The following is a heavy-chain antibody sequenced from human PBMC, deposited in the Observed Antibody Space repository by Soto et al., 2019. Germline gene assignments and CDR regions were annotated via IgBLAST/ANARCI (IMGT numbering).Heavy chain of an antibody. J-gene: IGHJ4*02. Sequence: ASVKVSCKTSGYTFSSIGISWVRQAPGQGLEWMGWISPHKGDTYYAQRLQGRVTMTTDTSTSTAYMELRSLRSDDTAVYFCARDLDGSGNYYTNYWGQGTLVTV. V-gene: IGHV1-18*01. D-gene: IGHD3-10*01. CDR3: ARDLDGSGNYYTNY. CDR1: GYTFSSIG. CDR2: ISPHKGDT.